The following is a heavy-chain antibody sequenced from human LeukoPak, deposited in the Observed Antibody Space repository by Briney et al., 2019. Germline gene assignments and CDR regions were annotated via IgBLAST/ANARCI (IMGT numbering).Heavy chain of an antibody. CDR1: KFTFNNDA. CDR2: ISSDGSNK. D-gene: IGHD3-22*01. Sequence: GGSLRLSCAASKFTFNNDAMHWVRQARGKGLEWVSIISSDGSNKYYAGSVKGRFAISRDNSNNTLYLQMNSLKTEDTAVYYCTTYSGYLVGDKVLSEYYFDYWGQGTLVTVSS. J-gene: IGHJ4*02. CDR3: TTYSGYLVGDKVLSEYYFDY. V-gene: IGHV3-30*09.